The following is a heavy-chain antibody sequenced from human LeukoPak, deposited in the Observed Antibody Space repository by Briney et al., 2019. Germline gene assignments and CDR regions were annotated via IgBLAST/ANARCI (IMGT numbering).Heavy chain of an antibody. CDR1: GFTFSSHS. CDR2: ISPSGDSI. CDR3: ARRLTGGVTDFFDF. Sequence: GGSVRLSCAASGFTFSSHSMSWVRQPPGEGLEWVAAISPSGDSITYRDSVKGQFTISRDNSRNRLYLQMNTLTVEDTAIYYSARRLTGGVTDFFDFWGQGALVTVSS. D-gene: IGHD2-8*02. J-gene: IGHJ4*02. V-gene: IGHV3-23*01.